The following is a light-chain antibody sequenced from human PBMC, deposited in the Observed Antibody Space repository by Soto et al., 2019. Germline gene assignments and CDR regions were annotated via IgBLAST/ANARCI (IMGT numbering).Light chain of an antibody. V-gene: IGKV3-20*01. CDR3: QQYGSSGT. CDR2: GAF. CDR1: QSVSSSD. Sequence: EFVLTQSPGTLSLSPGERATLSCRASQSVSSSDLAWYQQKPGQAPRLLIYGAFTRATGIPDRFTGSGSGTDFALSISRLEPEDFAVYYCQQYGSSGTFGQGTKVDIK. J-gene: IGKJ1*01.